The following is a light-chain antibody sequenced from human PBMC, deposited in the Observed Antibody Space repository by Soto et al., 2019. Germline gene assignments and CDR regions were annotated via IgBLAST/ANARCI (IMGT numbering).Light chain of an antibody. CDR2: EAS. V-gene: IGKV3-11*01. CDR1: QSVSSY. Sequence: EIVLTQSPATLSLSPGERATLSCRASQSVSSYLGWYQQKPGQAPRLLIYEASNRATGIPDRFSGSGSGTDFTLTISSLEPEDFAVYYCQQYEAVVTFGQGTKVEI. J-gene: IGKJ1*01. CDR3: QQYEAVVT.